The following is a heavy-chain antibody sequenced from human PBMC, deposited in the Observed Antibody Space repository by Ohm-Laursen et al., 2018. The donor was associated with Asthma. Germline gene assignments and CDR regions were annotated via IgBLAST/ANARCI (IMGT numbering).Heavy chain of an antibody. CDR1: GFTFSSYA. Sequence: SLRLSCTASGFTFSSYAMHWVRQAPGKGPEWVAVISYDGSNKYYADSVKGRFTISRDNSKNTLYLQMNSLRAEDTAVYYCARGRDGFDYWGQGTLVTVSS. J-gene: IGHJ4*02. CDR3: ARGRDGFDY. CDR2: ISYDGSNK. V-gene: IGHV3-30-3*01.